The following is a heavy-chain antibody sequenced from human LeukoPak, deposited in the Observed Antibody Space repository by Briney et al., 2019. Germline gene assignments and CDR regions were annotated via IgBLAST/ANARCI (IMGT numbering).Heavy chain of an antibody. V-gene: IGHV4-59*01. J-gene: IGHJ4*02. CDR3: ARGNVLTGYYSQTPSTFDY. CDR1: GGSISSYY. D-gene: IGHD3-9*01. CDR2: IYDSGST. Sequence: PSETLSLTCTVSGGSISSYYWSWIRQPPGKGLEWIGYIYDSGSTNYNPSLKSRVTISVDTSKNQFSLKLSSVTAADTAVYYCARGNVLTGYYSQTPSTFDYWGQGTLVTVSS.